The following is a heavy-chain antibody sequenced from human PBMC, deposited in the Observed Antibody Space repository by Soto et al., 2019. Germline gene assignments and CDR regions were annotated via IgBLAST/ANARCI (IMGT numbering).Heavy chain of an antibody. J-gene: IGHJ4*02. Sequence: QVHLQESGPGQVKPSETLSLICTVSGGSVNSDSYYWSWIRQPPGRGLEWIGYIYYTGSTNYNPSLKSRVTISVDTSRNQFSLKLSSVTAAVTAVYYCAREFSNSPEAFDSWGQGSLVTVSS. V-gene: IGHV4-61*01. CDR1: GGSVNSDSYY. D-gene: IGHD1-1*01. CDR2: IYYTGST. CDR3: AREFSNSPEAFDS.